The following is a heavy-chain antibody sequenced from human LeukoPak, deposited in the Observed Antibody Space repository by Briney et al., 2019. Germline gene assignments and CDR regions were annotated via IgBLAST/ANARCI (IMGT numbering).Heavy chain of an antibody. D-gene: IGHD3-10*01. CDR3: ARVDYYSGSYEDY. CDR1: GFSFGTYA. J-gene: IGHJ4*02. V-gene: IGHV3-48*02. CDR2: ITSGSITT. Sequence: GGSLRLSCAASGFSFGTYAMSWVCQAPGKGLEWLSHITSGSITTHYADSVKGRFTVSRDNPKDSLYLQMNSLRDEDTAVYYCARVDYYSGSYEDYWGQGTLVTVSS.